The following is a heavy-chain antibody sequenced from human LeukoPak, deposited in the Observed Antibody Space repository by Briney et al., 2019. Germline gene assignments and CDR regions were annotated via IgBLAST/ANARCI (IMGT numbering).Heavy chain of an antibody. Sequence: GGSLRLSCAASGFTFSSYSMNWVRQAPGKGLEWVSSISSSSSYIYYADSVKGRFAISRDNAKNSLYLQTNSLRAKDTAVYYCARDLSLFPFDYWGQGTLVTVSS. J-gene: IGHJ4*02. CDR1: GFTFSSYS. CDR3: ARDLSLFPFDY. D-gene: IGHD3-16*02. CDR2: ISSSSSYI. V-gene: IGHV3-21*01.